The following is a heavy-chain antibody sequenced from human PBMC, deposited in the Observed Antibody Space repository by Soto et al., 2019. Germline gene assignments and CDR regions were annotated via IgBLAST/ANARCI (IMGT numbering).Heavy chain of an antibody. CDR2: ISDRGNST. D-gene: IGHD4-17*01. J-gene: IGHJ4*02. Sequence: SLRLSCAASGFTFSSYAMSWLRQAPGKGLEWVSTISDRGNSTYSADSVKGRFTISRDNSENTLYLQMNSLRAEQTAVYYCARDRSGDPLWRQDDFDYWGQGTLVTAPQ. CDR3: ARDRSGDPLWRQDDFDY. CDR1: GFTFSSYA. V-gene: IGHV3-23*01.